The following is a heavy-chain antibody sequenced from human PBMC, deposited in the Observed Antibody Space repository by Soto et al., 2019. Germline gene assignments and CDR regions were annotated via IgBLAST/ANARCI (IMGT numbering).Heavy chain of an antibody. D-gene: IGHD1-26*01. J-gene: IGHJ4*02. CDR3: AKALWDLRTYFHC. CDR2: ISAGGGST. V-gene: IGHV3-23*01. Sequence: PGGSLRLSFAASGFPFSNYAMDWVRQAPGKGLEWVSTISAGGGSTYYADSVKGRFTISRDNSKNTQYLQMSSLRAEDTAVYYCAKALWDLRTYFHCWGQGTLVTVSS. CDR1: GFPFSNYA.